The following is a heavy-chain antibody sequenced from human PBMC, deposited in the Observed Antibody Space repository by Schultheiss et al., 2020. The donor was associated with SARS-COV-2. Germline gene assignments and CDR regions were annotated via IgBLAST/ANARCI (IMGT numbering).Heavy chain of an antibody. J-gene: IGHJ6*02. CDR2: IRSKANSYAT. V-gene: IGHV3-73*01. CDR1: GFTFSGSA. D-gene: IGHD5-12*01. Sequence: GGSLRLSCAASGFTFSGSAMHWVRQASGKGLEWVGRIRSKANSYATAYDASVKGRFTISRDDSKNTAYLQMNSLKTEDTAVYYCTRPYDNLPVDYYYYGMDVWGQGTTVTVSS. CDR3: TRPYDNLPVDYYYYGMDV.